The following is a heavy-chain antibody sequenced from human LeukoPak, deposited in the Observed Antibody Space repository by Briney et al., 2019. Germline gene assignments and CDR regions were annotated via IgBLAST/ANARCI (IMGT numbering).Heavy chain of an antibody. J-gene: IGHJ4*02. CDR1: GGTFSSYA. V-gene: IGHV1-18*01. CDR3: ATKGGGYCSGSSCYIYDY. D-gene: IGHD2-2*02. Sequence: ASVKVSCKASGGTFSSYAISWVRQAPGQGLEWMGWISAYNDNTNYAQKLQGRVTMTADTSTSTAYMELRGLRYDDTAVYYCATKGGGYCSGSSCYIYDYWGQGTLVTVSS. CDR2: ISAYNDNT.